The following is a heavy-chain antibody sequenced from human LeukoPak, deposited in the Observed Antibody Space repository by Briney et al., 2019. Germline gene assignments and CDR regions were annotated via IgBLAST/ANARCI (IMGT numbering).Heavy chain of an antibody. CDR3: ARLPGPLMGGMYTFDI. J-gene: IGHJ3*02. D-gene: IGHD2-8*01. Sequence: PSETLSLTCTVSGYSISSGYYWGWIRQPPGKGLEWIGAIHHSGGTYYNPSLKSRVTISVDTSKNQFSLKLISVTAADTAVYYCARLPGPLMGGMYTFDIWGQGTMVTVSS. CDR1: GYSISSGYY. V-gene: IGHV4-38-2*02. CDR2: IHHSGGT.